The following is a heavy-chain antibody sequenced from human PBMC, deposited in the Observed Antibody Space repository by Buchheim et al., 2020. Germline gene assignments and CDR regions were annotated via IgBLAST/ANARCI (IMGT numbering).Heavy chain of an antibody. Sequence: QVQVIQSGAEVKKPGSSVKVSCKTSGGSFSNHAISWMRQAPGQGPEWMGGIIPSLGTANYAQKFQDRVTITADESTHTAYMEMISLRSEDTAVYYCARGPYYNWFDPWGQGTL. V-gene: IGHV1-69*01. CDR1: GGSFSNHA. CDR2: IIPSLGTA. J-gene: IGHJ5*02. CDR3: ARGPYYNWFDP. D-gene: IGHD2-21*01.